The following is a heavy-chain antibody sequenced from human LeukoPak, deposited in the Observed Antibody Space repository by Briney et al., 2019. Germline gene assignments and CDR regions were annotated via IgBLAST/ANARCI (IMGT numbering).Heavy chain of an antibody. CDR1: GFTFSSYW. D-gene: IGHD6-13*01. V-gene: IGHV3-74*01. J-gene: IGHJ4*02. CDR3: AILAAAGTADY. Sequence: GGSLRLXCAASGFTFSSYWMHWVRQTPGKGLVWVSRINSDGSSTSYADSVKGRFTISRDNAKNTLSLQMNSLRAEDTAFYYCAILAAAGTADYWGQGTLVTVSS. CDR2: INSDGSST.